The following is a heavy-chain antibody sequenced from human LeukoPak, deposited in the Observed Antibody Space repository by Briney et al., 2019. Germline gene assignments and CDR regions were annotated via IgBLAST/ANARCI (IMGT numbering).Heavy chain of an antibody. D-gene: IGHD6-13*01. V-gene: IGHV4-34*01. Sequence: SETLSLTCAVYGGSFSGYYWSWIRQPPGKGLEWIGEINHSGSTNYNPSLKSRVTISVDTSKNQFSLKLSSVTAADTAVYYCARAYSSSLPQTTYYYYGMDVWGQGTTVTVSS. CDR2: INHSGST. J-gene: IGHJ6*02. CDR3: ARAYSSSLPQTTYYYYGMDV. CDR1: GGSFSGYY.